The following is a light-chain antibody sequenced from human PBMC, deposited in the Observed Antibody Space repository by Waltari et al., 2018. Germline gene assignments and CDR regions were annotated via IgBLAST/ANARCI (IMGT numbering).Light chain of an antibody. Sequence: DVVMTQSPLSLAVTLGQPASISCWSSQSLVQSDGNTFLNWFHQRPGQSPRRLIYKVSNRESGVPDRFSGSGSGTDFTLKISRVEADDLGIYYCLQSSQLPYAFGQGTKLEIK. J-gene: IGKJ2*01. CDR2: KVS. V-gene: IGKV2-30*02. CDR1: QSLVQSDGNTF. CDR3: LQSSQLPYA.